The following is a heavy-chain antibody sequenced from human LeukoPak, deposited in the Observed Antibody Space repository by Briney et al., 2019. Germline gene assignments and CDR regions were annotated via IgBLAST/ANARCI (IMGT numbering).Heavy chain of an antibody. J-gene: IGHJ4*02. V-gene: IGHV3-23*01. CDR1: GFTFSSYA. CDR3: AKDYDSSGYDFPFDY. Sequence: SLRLSCTAPGFTFSSYAMTWVRQSPGKGLECVSTFTSSGDGTYYADSVKGRFTISRDNPKNTLYLQMNSLRAEDTAVYYCAKDYDSSGYDFPFDYWGQGTLVTVSS. D-gene: IGHD3-22*01. CDR2: FTSSGDGT.